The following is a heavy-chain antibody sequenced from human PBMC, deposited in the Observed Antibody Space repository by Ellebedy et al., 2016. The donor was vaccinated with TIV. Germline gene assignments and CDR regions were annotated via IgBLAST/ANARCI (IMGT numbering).Heavy chain of an antibody. V-gene: IGHV3-7*03. CDR1: GFTFSSYW. Sequence: GGSLRLXXAASGFTFSSYWMSWVRQAPGKGLEWVANIKQDGSEKYYVDSVKGRFTISRDNAKNSLYLQMNSLRAEDTAVYYCARAYCSSTSCSDFDYWGQGTLVTVSS. CDR2: IKQDGSEK. J-gene: IGHJ4*02. CDR3: ARAYCSSTSCSDFDY. D-gene: IGHD2-2*01.